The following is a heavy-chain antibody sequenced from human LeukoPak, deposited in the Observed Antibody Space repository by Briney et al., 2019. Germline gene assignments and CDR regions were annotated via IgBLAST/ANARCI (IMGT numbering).Heavy chain of an antibody. V-gene: IGHV4-39*07. J-gene: IGHJ6*03. D-gene: IGHD2-2*01. CDR1: GGSISSRSYY. CDR2: IYYSGST. CDR3: ARVPAAMSGYYYMDV. Sequence: SETLSLTCTVSGGSISSRSYYWGWIRQPPGKGLEWIGSIYYSGSTNYNPSLKSRVTMSVDASKNQFSLKLSSVTAADTAVYYCARVPAAMSGYYYMDVWGKGTTVTISS.